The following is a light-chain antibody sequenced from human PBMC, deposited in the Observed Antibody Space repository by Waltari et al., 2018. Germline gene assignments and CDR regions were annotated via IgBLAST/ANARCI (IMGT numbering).Light chain of an antibody. CDR2: WAS. J-gene: IGKJ4*02. Sequence: DIVMTQSPDSLAVSLGERATINCKSSQSSFDSSNNKSYLAWYQQKPGQRPKVLIYWASTRECGVPDRFSGSGYGTDFPLTINRLQAEDVAVYYCHQYYGAPLSFGGGTKVEIK. V-gene: IGKV4-1*01. CDR1: QSSFDSSNNKSY. CDR3: HQYYGAPLS.